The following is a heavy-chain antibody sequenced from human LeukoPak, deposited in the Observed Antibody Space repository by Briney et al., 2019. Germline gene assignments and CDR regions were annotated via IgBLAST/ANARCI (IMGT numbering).Heavy chain of an antibody. CDR3: ARGDTAMLNFDY. V-gene: IGHV4-34*01. CDR2: INHSGST. J-gene: IGHJ4*02. CDR1: GGSFSGYY. Sequence: SETLSLTCAVYGGSFSGYYWSWIRQPPGKGLEWIGEINHSGSTNYNPSLKSRVTISVDTSKNQFSLKLSSVTAADTAVYYCARGDTAMLNFDYWGQGTLVTVSS. D-gene: IGHD5-18*01.